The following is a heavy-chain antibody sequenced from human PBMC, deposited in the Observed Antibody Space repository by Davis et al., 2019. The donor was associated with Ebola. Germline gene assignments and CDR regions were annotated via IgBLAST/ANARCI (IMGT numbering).Heavy chain of an antibody. V-gene: IGHV4-59*08. CDR3: ARHLGWFDP. CDR2: IYYSGST. J-gene: IGHJ5*02. CDR1: GGSISSYY. Sequence: SETLSLTCTVSGGSISSYYWSWIRQPPGKGLEWIGYIYYSGSTNYNSSLTSRVTISVDTSKNQFSLKLSSVTAADTAVYYCARHLGWFDPWGQGTLVTVSS.